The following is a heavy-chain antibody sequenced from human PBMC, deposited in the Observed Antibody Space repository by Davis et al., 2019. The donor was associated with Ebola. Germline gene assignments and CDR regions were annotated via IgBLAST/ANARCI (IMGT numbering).Heavy chain of an antibody. CDR3: ARGWLELQSGWFDP. J-gene: IGHJ5*02. V-gene: IGHV4-30-4*01. CDR2: IYYSGST. D-gene: IGHD1-7*01. Sequence: PSETLSLTCTVSGGSISSGDYYWSWIRQPPGKGLEWIGYIYYSGSTYYNPSLKSRVTISVDTSKNQFSLKLSSVTAADTAVYYCARGWLELQSGWFDPWGQGTLVTVSS. CDR1: GGSISSGDYY.